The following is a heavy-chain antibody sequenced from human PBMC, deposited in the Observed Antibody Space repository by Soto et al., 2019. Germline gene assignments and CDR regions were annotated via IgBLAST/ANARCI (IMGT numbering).Heavy chain of an antibody. CDR2: ISYDGSNK. Sequence: GGSLRLSCAASGFTFSSYAMSWVRQAPGKGLEWVAVISYDGSNKYYADSVKGRFTISRDNSKNTLYLQMNSLRAEDTAVYYCARDPGRYCISTSCYGAFDIWGQGTMVTVSS. CDR1: GFTFSSYA. CDR3: ARDPGRYCISTSCYGAFDI. J-gene: IGHJ3*02. D-gene: IGHD2-2*01. V-gene: IGHV3-30-3*01.